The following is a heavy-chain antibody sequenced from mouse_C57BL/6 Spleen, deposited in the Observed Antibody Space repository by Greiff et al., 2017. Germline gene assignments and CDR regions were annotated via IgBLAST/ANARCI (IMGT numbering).Heavy chain of an antibody. J-gene: IGHJ4*01. CDR2: INPSNGGT. Sequence: QVQLQQSGTELVKPGASVKLSCKASGYTFTSYWMHWVKQRPGQGLEWIGNINPSNGGTNYNEKFKSKATLTVDKSSSTAYMQLSSLTSEDSAVYYCASSSNYYGSSFYYAMDYWGQGTSVTVSS. D-gene: IGHD1-1*01. V-gene: IGHV1-53*01. CDR1: GYTFTSYW. CDR3: ASSSNYYGSSFYYAMDY.